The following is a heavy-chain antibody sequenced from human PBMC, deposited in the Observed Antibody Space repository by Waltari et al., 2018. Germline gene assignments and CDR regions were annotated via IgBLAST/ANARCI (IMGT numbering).Heavy chain of an antibody. CDR1: GFTFSTYG. J-gene: IGHJ6*02. D-gene: IGHD6-13*01. CDR2: IWEYGSNK. V-gene: IGHV3-33*01. CDR3: ARDLSSWYRGTTFYYYGMDV. Sequence: QVQLVESGGGVVQPGRSLRLSCAASGFTFSTYGMHWVRQAPGKGRGWVAYIWEYGSNKYYADSVKGRFTISRDNSKKTLHLQMNSLRAEDTAVYYCARDLSSWYRGTTFYYYGMDVWGQGTTVTVSS.